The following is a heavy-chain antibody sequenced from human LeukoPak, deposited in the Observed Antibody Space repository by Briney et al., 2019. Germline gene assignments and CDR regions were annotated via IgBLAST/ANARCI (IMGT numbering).Heavy chain of an antibody. J-gene: IGHJ6*03. Sequence: ASVTVSCKASRYTFTGYFMHWVGQAPGQGLEGMGWINPNSGGTNYAQKFQGRVTMTRDTSISTVYMELSRLRSDDTAVYYCARQAYCGGDCYYYYMAVWGKGTTVTVSS. D-gene: IGHD2-21*01. CDR2: INPNSGGT. CDR3: ARQAYCGGDCYYYYMAV. V-gene: IGHV1-2*02. CDR1: RYTFTGYF.